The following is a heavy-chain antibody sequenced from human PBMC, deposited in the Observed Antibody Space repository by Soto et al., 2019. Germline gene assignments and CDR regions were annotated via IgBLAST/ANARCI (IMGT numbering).Heavy chain of an antibody. V-gene: IGHV3-23*01. J-gene: IGHJ4*02. CDR1: GFTFSSYA. CDR2: ISGSGAST. Sequence: EVQLLESGGGLLQPGGSLRLSCAASGFTFSSYAMSWVRQAPGKGLGWVSAISGSGASTYYADSVKSRFTISRDNSKNTLYLQMNSLRAEDTAVYYCAKTLYYYDTSGYQWGQGTLVTVSS. D-gene: IGHD3-22*01. CDR3: AKTLYYYDTSGYQ.